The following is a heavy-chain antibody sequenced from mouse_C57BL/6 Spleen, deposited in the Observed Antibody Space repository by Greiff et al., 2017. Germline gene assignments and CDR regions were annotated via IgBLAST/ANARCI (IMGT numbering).Heavy chain of an antibody. CDR3: ARSYYSNYDYAMDY. V-gene: IGHV5-17*01. CDR2: ISSGSSTI. J-gene: IGHJ4*01. D-gene: IGHD2-5*01. CDR1: GFTFSDYG. Sequence: EVQLVESGGGLVKPGGSLKLSCAASGFTFSDYGMHWVRQAPEKGLEWVAYISSGSSTIYYADTVKGRFTISRDNAKNTLFLQMTSLRSEDTAMYYCARSYYSNYDYAMDYWGQGTSVTVSS.